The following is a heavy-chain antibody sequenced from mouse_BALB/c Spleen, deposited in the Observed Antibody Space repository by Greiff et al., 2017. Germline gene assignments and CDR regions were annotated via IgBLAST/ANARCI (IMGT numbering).Heavy chain of an antibody. J-gene: IGHJ4*01. D-gene: IGHD1-1*01. CDR1: GYTFTSYV. CDR2: INPYNDGT. Sequence: EVQLQQSGPELVKPGASVKMSCKASGYTFTSYVMPWVKQKPGQGLEWIGYINPYNDGTKYNEKFKGKATLTSDKSSSTAYMELSRLTSEDSAVYYGAFITTVVDVDYWGQGTSVTVSS. CDR3: AFITTVVDVDY. V-gene: IGHV1-14*01.